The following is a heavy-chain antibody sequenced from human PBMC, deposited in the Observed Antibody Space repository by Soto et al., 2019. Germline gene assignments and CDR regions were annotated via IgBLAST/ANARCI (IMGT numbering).Heavy chain of an antibody. J-gene: IGHJ4*02. V-gene: IGHV4-30-2*01. CDR3: ARERGGFGLFDS. CDR1: GGSISNAAYS. D-gene: IGHD6-25*01. CDR2: IYPSGMP. Sequence: QLQLQESGSGLVKPSHTLSLTCTVSGGSISNAAYSWSWIRQPPGKGLEWIGYIYPSGMPFYNPSLRSRLTISIDRSNDQFSMNLMSVTSADTAVYFCARERGGFGLFDSWGQGTLVTVSS.